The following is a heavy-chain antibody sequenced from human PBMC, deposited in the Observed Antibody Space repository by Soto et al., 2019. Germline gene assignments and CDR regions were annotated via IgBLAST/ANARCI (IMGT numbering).Heavy chain of an antibody. J-gene: IGHJ6*02. Sequence: PSPTLSLTCAISGDSVSSNSAAWNWIRQSPSRGLEWLGRTYYRSKWYNDYAVSVKSRITINPDTSKNQFSLQLNSVTPEDTAVYYCASDLVPSAAPPYYSYGMDVWCQETTVTVSS. CDR3: ASDLVPSAAPPYYSYGMDV. V-gene: IGHV6-1*01. D-gene: IGHD2-2*01. CDR1: GDSVSSNSAA. CDR2: TYYRSKWYN.